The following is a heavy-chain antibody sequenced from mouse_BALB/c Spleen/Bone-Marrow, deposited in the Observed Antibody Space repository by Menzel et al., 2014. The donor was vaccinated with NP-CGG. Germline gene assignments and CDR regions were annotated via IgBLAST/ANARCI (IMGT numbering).Heavy chain of an antibody. J-gene: IGHJ2*02. Sequence: LVESGAELARPGVSVKMSCKASGYTFTSYTMHWVKQRPGQGLEWIGYINPSSGYTNYNQKFKDKATLTADKSSSTAYMQLSSLTSEDTAVDYCARESLSGSNYYWGRGTSCTVA. D-gene: IGHD1-1*01. CDR2: INPSSGYT. CDR1: GYTFTSYT. CDR3: ARESLSGSNYY. V-gene: IGHV1-4*01.